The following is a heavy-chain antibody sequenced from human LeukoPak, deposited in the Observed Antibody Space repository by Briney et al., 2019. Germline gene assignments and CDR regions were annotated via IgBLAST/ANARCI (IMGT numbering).Heavy chain of an antibody. D-gene: IGHD3-10*01. Sequence: PSETLSLPCAVSGYSISSGYYWGWIRQPPGKGLEWIGRTYHSGSTYYNPSLKSRVTISVDTSKHKLYLTLQSVISADTAVYYCARDEVRSLPSDFWFVAWGHGTLVTVSS. CDR1: GYSISSGYY. CDR2: TYHSGST. V-gene: IGHV4-38-2*02. J-gene: IGHJ5*01. CDR3: ARDEVRSLPSDFWFVA.